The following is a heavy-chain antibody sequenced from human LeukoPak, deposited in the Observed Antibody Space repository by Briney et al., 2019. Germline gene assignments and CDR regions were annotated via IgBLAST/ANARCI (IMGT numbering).Heavy chain of an antibody. CDR1: GGSISSYY. CDR2: IHYSGST. D-gene: IGHD3-10*01. V-gene: IGHV4-59*08. Sequence: SETLSLTCTVSGGSISSYYWSWIRQPPGKGLEWIGYIHYSGSTNHNPSLKSRVSISVDTSKNQFSLKLSSVTAADTAVYYCASGGYYGSGPNWFDPWGQGTLVTVSS. J-gene: IGHJ5*02. CDR3: ASGGYYGSGPNWFDP.